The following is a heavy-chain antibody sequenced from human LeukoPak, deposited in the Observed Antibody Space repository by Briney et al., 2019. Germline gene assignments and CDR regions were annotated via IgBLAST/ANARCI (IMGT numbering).Heavy chain of an antibody. Sequence: SETLSLTCAVYGGSFSGYYWSWTRQPPGKGLEWIGEINHSGSTNYNPSLKSRVTISVDTSKNQFSLKLSSVTAADTAVYYCARGGRLSSSWYNWFDPWGQGTLVTVSS. V-gene: IGHV4-34*01. CDR3: ARGGRLSSSWYNWFDP. CDR2: INHSGST. D-gene: IGHD6-13*01. J-gene: IGHJ5*02. CDR1: GGSFSGYY.